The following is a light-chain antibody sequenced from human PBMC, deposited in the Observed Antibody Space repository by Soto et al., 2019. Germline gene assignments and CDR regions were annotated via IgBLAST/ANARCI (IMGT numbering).Light chain of an antibody. V-gene: IGKV3D-20*01. Sequence: DIVLTQSPATLSLSPGERAALSCGASPSVSSGYLAWYQQKPGLATSLLIFDSSIRATGIPDRFSGSGSGTDFTLTISRLEPEDFAVYYCHQYGNSPYTFGQGTKLEIK. CDR2: DSS. J-gene: IGKJ2*01. CDR3: HQYGNSPYT. CDR1: PSVSSGY.